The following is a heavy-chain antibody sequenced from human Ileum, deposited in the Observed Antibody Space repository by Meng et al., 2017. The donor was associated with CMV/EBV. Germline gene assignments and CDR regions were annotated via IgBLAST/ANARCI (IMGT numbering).Heavy chain of an antibody. V-gene: IGHV3-11*01. CDR2: ISSRSTNT. CDR3: VRAARCISLARGIICRYGMDV. J-gene: IGHJ6*02. D-gene: IGHD3-10*01. Sequence: GGSLRLSCEASGFTFSDYYMTWVRQAPGKGLEWISYISSRSTNTFYADSVRGRFAVSRDNAKNSLYVQMKSLRAEDTAVYYCVRAARCISLARGIICRYGMDVWGQGTTVTVSS. CDR1: GFTFSDYY.